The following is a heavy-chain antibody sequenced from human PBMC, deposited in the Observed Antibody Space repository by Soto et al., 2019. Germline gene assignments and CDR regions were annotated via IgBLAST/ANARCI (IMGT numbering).Heavy chain of an antibody. Sequence: SLRLSCAASGFTFSSYGMHWVRQAPGKGLEWVAVIWYDGSNKYYADSVKGRFTISRDNSKNRLYLQMNSLRAEDTAVYYCVREDYYDSSAYKFDYWGQGTLVTVSS. V-gene: IGHV3-33*01. J-gene: IGHJ4*02. CDR2: IWYDGSNK. CDR1: GFTFSSYG. D-gene: IGHD3-22*01. CDR3: VREDYYDSSAYKFDY.